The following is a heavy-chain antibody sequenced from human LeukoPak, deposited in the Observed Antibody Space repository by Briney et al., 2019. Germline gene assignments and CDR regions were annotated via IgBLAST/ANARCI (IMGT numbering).Heavy chain of an antibody. Sequence: GGSLRLSCAASGFTFSSYAMSWVRQAPGKGPEWVSAISGSGGSTYYADSVKGRFTISRDNSKNTLYLQMNSLRAEDTAVYYCAKIDSSSHYDRSLDYWGQGTLVTVSS. CDR3: AKIDSSSHYDRSLDY. CDR1: GFTFSSYA. V-gene: IGHV3-23*01. J-gene: IGHJ4*02. D-gene: IGHD3-22*01. CDR2: ISGSGGST.